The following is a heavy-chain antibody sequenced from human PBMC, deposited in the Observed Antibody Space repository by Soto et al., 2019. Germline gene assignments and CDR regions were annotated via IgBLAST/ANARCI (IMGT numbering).Heavy chain of an antibody. D-gene: IGHD3-10*01. V-gene: IGHV4-59*08. CDR3: VRQGFGRLHGLADV. Sequence: SETLSLTCTVSDDSSSNYKWSWIRQPPGRRLEWIGYIDSNGGTSYNPSLQSRVTISIDTSTKQFFLKLSSVTAADTAVYYCVRQGFGRLHGLADVWGQGTTVTVSS. J-gene: IGHJ6*02. CDR2: IDSNGGT. CDR1: DDSSSNYK.